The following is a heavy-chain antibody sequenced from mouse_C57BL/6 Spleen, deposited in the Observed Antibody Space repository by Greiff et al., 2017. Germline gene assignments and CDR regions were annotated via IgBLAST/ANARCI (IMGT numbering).Heavy chain of an antibody. CDR2: IWSDGST. CDR3: ARQSATIVTARWDAMDY. CDR1: GFSLTSYG. J-gene: IGHJ4*01. D-gene: IGHD2-12*01. V-gene: IGHV2-6-1*01. Sequence: VKVEESGPGLVAPSQSLSITCTVSGFSLTSYGVHWVRQPPGKGLEWLGVIWSDGSTTYNSALKSRLSISKDNSKSQVYLKMNSLQTEDTAMYDCARQSATIVTARWDAMDYWGQGTSVTVSS.